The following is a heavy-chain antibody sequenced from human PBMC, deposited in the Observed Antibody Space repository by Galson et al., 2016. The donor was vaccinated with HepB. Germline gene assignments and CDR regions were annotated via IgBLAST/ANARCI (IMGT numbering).Heavy chain of an antibody. CDR3: ARSDYFGSGNYEF. D-gene: IGHD3-10*01. CDR1: GFTFVNYV. CDR2: ITSGDTT. Sequence: SLRLSCAASGFTFVNYVMNWVRQAPGKGLEWVSLITSGDTTYYADAVKGRFTIFRDNSKNTLSLQMTRLRVEGTAVYFCARSDYFGSGNYEFWGQGSLVIVSS. J-gene: IGHJ4*02. V-gene: IGHV3-23*01.